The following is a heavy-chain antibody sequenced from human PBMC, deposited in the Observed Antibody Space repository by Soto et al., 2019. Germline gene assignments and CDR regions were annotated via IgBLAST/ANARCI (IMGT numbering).Heavy chain of an antibody. CDR1: GYSFTSYW. J-gene: IGHJ6*02. D-gene: IGHD2-8*01. CDR3: ARQPSNGQWFV. Sequence: GESLKISCKGSGYSFTSYWIGWVRQMPGKGLEWVAIIYPGDSDIRYSPSFQGQVTISADKSISTAYLQWSSLKASDTAIYYCARQPSNGQWFVWGQGTTVTVSS. CDR2: IYPGDSDI. V-gene: IGHV5-51*01.